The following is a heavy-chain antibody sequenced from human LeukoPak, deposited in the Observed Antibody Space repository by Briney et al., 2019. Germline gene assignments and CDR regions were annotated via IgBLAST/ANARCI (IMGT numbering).Heavy chain of an antibody. V-gene: IGHV3-48*04. Sequence: PGGSLRLSCAASGFTFSSYSMNWVRQAPGKGLEWVSYISSSSSTIYYADSVKGRFTISRDNAKNSLYLQMNSLRAEDTAVYYCARDDYGLAFDIWGQGTMVTVSS. CDR1: GFTFSSYS. D-gene: IGHD4-17*01. CDR2: ISSSSSTI. CDR3: ARDDYGLAFDI. J-gene: IGHJ3*02.